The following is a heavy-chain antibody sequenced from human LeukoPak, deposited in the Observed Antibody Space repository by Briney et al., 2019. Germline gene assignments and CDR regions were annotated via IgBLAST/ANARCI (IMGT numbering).Heavy chain of an antibody. V-gene: IGHV3-30-3*01. CDR2: ISYDGSNK. Sequence: PGRSLRLSCAASGFTFSSYAMHWVRQAPGKGLEWVAVISYDGSNKYYADSVKGRFTVSRDNSKNTLYLQMNSLRTEDTAVYYCPRGQRIYYYYGMDVWGHGTTVTVSS. CDR1: GFTFSSYA. D-gene: IGHD2-15*01. J-gene: IGHJ6*02. CDR3: PRGQRIYYYYGMDV.